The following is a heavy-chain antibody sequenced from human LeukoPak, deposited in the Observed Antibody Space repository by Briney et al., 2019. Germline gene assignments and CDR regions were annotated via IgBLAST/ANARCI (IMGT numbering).Heavy chain of an antibody. V-gene: IGHV1-2*02. CDR1: GYTFTDYY. J-gene: IGHJ6*02. CDR2: INPNSGGT. D-gene: IGHD2-15*01. CDR3: ARTGGYCSGGSCYYYYGMDV. Sequence: GASVKVSCRASGYTFTDYYIFWVRQAPGQGLEWMGWINPNSGGTNYAQKFQGRVTMTRDTSISTAYMELSRLRSDDTAVYYCARTGGYCSGGSCYYYYGMDVWSQGTTVTVSS.